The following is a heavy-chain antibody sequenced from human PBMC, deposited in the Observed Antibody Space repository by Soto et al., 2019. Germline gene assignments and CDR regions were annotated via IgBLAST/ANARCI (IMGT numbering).Heavy chain of an antibody. D-gene: IGHD3-10*01. CDR2: INHSGST. CDR1: GGSFSGYY. J-gene: IGHJ4*02. V-gene: IGHV4-34*01. Sequence: SETLSLTCAVYGGSFSGYYGSWIRQTPGKGLEWIGEINHSGSTNYNPSLKSRVTISVDTSKNQFSLKLSSVTAADTAVYYCARGRGLWFGELLGYWGQGTLGTVSS. CDR3: ARGRGLWFGELLGY.